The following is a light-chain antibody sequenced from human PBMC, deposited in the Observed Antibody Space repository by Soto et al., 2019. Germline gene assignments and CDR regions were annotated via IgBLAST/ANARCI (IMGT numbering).Light chain of an antibody. CDR1: QSVSSY. Sequence: EVALTHSPGTLSLSPCERATLSSRASQSVSSYLAWYQQKPGQAPRLLIYGASSRATGIPDRFSGSGSGTDFTLTISRLEPEDFAVYYCQQYGSSPLTFGGGTKV. CDR3: QQYGSSPLT. J-gene: IGKJ4*01. CDR2: GAS. V-gene: IGKV3-20*01.